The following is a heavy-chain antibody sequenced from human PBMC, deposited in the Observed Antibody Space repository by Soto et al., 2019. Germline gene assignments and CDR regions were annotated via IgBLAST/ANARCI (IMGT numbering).Heavy chain of an antibody. V-gene: IGHV3-15*07. J-gene: IGHJ6*02. CDR2: IKTNTEGGTT. CDR3: TTGSVEGV. Sequence: EVQLVESGGGFIYPGGSLRLSCAASGLTISNAWMNWVRQAPGKGLEWVGRIKTNTEGGTTDYAAAVKGRVTVSRDDSKQTLYLQMNSLKIEDTAVYYCTTGSVEGVWGQGTTVTVAS. CDR1: GLTISNAW. D-gene: IGHD2-15*01.